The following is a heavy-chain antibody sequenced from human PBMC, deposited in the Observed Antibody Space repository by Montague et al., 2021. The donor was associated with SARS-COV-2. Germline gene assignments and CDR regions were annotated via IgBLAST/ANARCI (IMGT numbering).Heavy chain of an antibody. J-gene: IGHJ4*02. D-gene: IGHD1-26*01. CDR2: IWYDGSNE. V-gene: IGHV3-33*01. Sequence: SLILSCAASGFIFSSYGMRWVRQAPVKGLEWVAHIWYDGSNENYXDSVKGRFTISRDNFKNTLYLQMNSLRAEDTAIYYCARGSVGGYYFDYWGQGTLVTVSS. CDR3: ARGSVGGYYFDY. CDR1: GFIFSSYG.